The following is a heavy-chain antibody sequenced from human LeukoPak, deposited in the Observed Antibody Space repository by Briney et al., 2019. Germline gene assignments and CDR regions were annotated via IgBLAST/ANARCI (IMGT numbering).Heavy chain of an antibody. D-gene: IGHD3-10*01. V-gene: IGHV1-2*04. CDR1: GYTFTGYY. J-gene: IGHJ4*02. CDR3: ASSSGSYYNPLDY. Sequence: ASVKVSCKASGYTFTGYYMHWVRQAPGQGLEWMGWTNPNSGGTNYAQKFQGWVTMTRDTSISTAYMELSRLRSDDTAVYYCASSSGSYYNPLDYWGQGTLVTVSS. CDR2: TNPNSGGT.